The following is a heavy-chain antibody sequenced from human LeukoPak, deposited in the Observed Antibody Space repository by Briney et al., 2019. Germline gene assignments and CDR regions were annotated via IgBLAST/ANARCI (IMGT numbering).Heavy chain of an antibody. J-gene: IGHJ4*02. CDR2: ISAGGDIT. CDR1: GFTFRTFP. CDR3: VGNQDFWSGYHAFEY. Sequence: GGSLRLSCAASGFTFRTFPMGWVRQAPGKGLEWVSAISAGGDITFYSDSVRGRFTISRDNSKETLYLQMNSLRAEDTAIYFCVGNQDFWSGYHAFEYWGQGILVTVSS. V-gene: IGHV3-23*01. D-gene: IGHD3-3*01.